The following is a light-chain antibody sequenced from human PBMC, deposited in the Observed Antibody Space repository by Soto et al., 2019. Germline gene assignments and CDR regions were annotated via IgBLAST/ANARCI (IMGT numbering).Light chain of an antibody. J-gene: IGKJ3*01. V-gene: IGKV3-20*01. CDR1: ESVRDKY. CDR3: QQYGSSPLFS. Sequence: EIVLTQSPGTLSLSPGERATLSCRASESVRDKYLAWYQQKPGQAPRLLIYGASTRATGSPDRFSGSGSGIDVTLTINTLEPEHFAVYYCQQYGSSPLFSFGPGTKVDIK. CDR2: GAS.